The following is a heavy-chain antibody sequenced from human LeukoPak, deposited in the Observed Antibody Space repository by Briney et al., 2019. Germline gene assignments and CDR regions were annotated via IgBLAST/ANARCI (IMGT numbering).Heavy chain of an antibody. CDR2: IRHDGSNK. V-gene: IGHV3-30*02. Sequence: GGSLRLPRAASGLSLNIYRMHWARQAPGKGREWVAFIRHDGSNKYYADSVKGRFIISRDNSKNTLYLQMNSLRPEDTAVYYCAKDGEELAGTTYLYFDYWGQGTLVTVSS. D-gene: IGHD1-7*01. CDR3: AKDGEELAGTTYLYFDY. J-gene: IGHJ4*02. CDR1: GLSLNIYR.